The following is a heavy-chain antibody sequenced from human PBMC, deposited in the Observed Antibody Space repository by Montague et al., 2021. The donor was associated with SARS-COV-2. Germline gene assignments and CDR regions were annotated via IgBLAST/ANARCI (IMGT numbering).Heavy chain of an antibody. V-gene: IGHV3-21*06. CDR1: GFTLTTYG. CDR2: INSGGNYI. Sequence: SLRLSCAVSGFTLTTYGMIWVRQAPGKGLEWVSAINSGGNYIYYAESVKGRFTISKDNAKNSLFLQMNSLRAEDTGLYYCARDDEATTMGWDFDCWGQGTLVTVSS. D-gene: IGHD1-1*01. CDR3: ARDDEATTMGWDFDC. J-gene: IGHJ4*02.